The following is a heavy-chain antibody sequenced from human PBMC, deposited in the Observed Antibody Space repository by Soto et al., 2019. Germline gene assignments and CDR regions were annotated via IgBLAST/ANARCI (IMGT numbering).Heavy chain of an antibody. V-gene: IGHV5-51*01. CDR1: GYSFTSYW. D-gene: IGHD2-2*01. Sequence: GESLKISCKGSGYSFTSYWIGWVRQMPGKGLEWMGIIYPGDSDTRYSPSFQGQVTISADKSISTAYLQWSSLKASDTAIYYCARSLVIVPAAVRGFDYWGQGTLVTVSS. CDR2: IYPGDSDT. J-gene: IGHJ4*02. CDR3: ARSLVIVPAAVRGFDY.